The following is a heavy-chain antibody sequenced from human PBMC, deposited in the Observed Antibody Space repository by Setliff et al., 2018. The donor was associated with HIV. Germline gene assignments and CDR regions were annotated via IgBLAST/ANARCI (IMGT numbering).Heavy chain of an antibody. CDR2: INHSGST. J-gene: IGHJ4*02. CDR1: GGSISSSGYY. D-gene: IGHD3-10*01. CDR3: ATSPAGEILGSRPFYFDY. Sequence: PSETLSLTCTVSGGSISSSGYYWSWIRQPPGKGLEWIGEINHSGSTNYNPSLKSRVTVSVDTSKNQFSLKMRPVTAADTAVYYCATSPAGEILGSRPFYFDYWGQGTLVTVSS. V-gene: IGHV4-39*07.